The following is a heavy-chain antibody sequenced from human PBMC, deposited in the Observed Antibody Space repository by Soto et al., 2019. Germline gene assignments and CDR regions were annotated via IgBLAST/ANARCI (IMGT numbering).Heavy chain of an antibody. Sequence: GGSLRLSCGASGFTFSSYWMSWVRQPPGKGPEWVSRMTGDGRTTQYADSVKGRFTASRDNSKNTLYLQMNSLRAEDTAVYYCAKSLNGDYFDYWGQGTLVTVSS. D-gene: IGHD4-17*01. CDR1: GFTFSSYW. CDR3: AKSLNGDYFDY. J-gene: IGHJ4*02. CDR2: MTGDGRTT. V-gene: IGHV3-74*03.